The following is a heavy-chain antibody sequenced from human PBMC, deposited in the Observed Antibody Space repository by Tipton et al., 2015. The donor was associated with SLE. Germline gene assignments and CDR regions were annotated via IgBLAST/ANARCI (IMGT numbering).Heavy chain of an antibody. Sequence: TLSLTCTVSGGSISSSSYYWGWNRQPPGKGLEWIGSIYYSGSTYYNPSLKSRVTISVDTSKNQFSLKLTSVTAADTAVYYCARTLGAIAHTVYDAFDIWGQGKMVTVSS. J-gene: IGHJ3*02. V-gene: IGHV4-39*07. CDR2: IYYSGST. D-gene: IGHD1-26*01. CDR3: ARTLGAIAHTVYDAFDI. CDR1: GGSISSSSYY.